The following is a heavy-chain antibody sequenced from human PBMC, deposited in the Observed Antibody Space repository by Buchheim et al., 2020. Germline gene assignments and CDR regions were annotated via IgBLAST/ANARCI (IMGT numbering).Heavy chain of an antibody. CDR2: ISYDGSNK. CDR3: AKDAYYDFWSGYRSAYYYGMDV. Sequence: QVQLVESGGGVVQPGRSLRLSCAASGFTFSSYGMHWVRQAPGKGLEWVAVISYDGSNKYYADSVTGRFTISRDNSKNTLYLQMNSLRAEDTAVYYCAKDAYYDFWSGYRSAYYYGMDVWGQGTT. CDR1: GFTFSSYG. V-gene: IGHV3-30*18. D-gene: IGHD3-3*01. J-gene: IGHJ6*02.